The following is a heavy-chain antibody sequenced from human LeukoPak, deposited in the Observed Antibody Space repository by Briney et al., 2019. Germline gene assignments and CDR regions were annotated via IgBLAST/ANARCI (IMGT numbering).Heavy chain of an antibody. CDR1: GFTVSSNS. Sequence: GGSLRLSCTVSGFTVSSNSMSWVRQAPGKGLEWVSFIYSDNTHYSDSVKGRSTISRDNSKNTLYLQMNSLRAADTAVYYCARDKGTSYLSSFDYWGQETLVTVSS. D-gene: IGHD2-2*01. V-gene: IGHV3-66*03. J-gene: IGHJ4*02. CDR2: IYSDNT. CDR3: ARDKGTSYLSSFDY.